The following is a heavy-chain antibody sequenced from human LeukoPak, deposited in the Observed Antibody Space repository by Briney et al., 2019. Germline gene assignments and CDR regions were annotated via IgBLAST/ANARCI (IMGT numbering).Heavy chain of an antibody. Sequence: GGSLRLSCAASGFTFRSYWTSWVRQAPGKGLEWVADIKQDGSEKYYVDSVKGRFTISRDNAKNSLYLQMNSLRAEDTAVYYCARDPYSSSWYAWGSDYYYYYGMDVWGQGTTVTVSS. J-gene: IGHJ6*02. CDR2: IKQDGSEK. CDR1: GFTFRSYW. V-gene: IGHV3-7*01. CDR3: ARDPYSSSWYAWGSDYYYYYGMDV. D-gene: IGHD6-13*01.